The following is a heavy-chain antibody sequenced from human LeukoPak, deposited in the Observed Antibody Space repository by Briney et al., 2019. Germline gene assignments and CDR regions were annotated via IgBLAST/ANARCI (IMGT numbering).Heavy chain of an antibody. Sequence: GGSLRLSCATSGFTFSSFWMSWVRQAPGKGLEWVANIKQDGSEKYFVDSVKGRFTISRDNAKNSLYLQVESLRAEDTAVYYCARGEYYYDGGYWGQGTLVTVSS. CDR2: IKQDGSEK. CDR1: GFTFSSFW. J-gene: IGHJ4*02. D-gene: IGHD3-22*01. CDR3: ARGEYYYDGGY. V-gene: IGHV3-7*04.